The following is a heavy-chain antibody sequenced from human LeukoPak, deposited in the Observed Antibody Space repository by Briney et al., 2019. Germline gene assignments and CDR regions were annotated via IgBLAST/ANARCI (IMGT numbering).Heavy chain of an antibody. V-gene: IGHV3-48*01. CDR3: ARDPGGGYLKYYFAK. J-gene: IGHJ4*02. CDR1: GFTFSSYS. Sequence: GGSLRLSCAASGFTFSSYSMNWVRQAPGKGLEWISYIRSSSSIVYHADSVKGRFTISRDKAKNSLYLQMNSLRAEDTAVYFCARDPGGGYLKYYFAKWGQGTLVTVSS. D-gene: IGHD5-24*01. CDR2: IRSSSSIV.